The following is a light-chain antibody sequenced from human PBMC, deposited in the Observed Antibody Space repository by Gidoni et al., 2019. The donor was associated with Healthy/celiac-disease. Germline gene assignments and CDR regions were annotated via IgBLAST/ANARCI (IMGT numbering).Light chain of an antibody. J-gene: IGKJ4*01. Sequence: DIQMTQSPSSLSASVGDRVTITCRASQSISSYLNWYQQKPGKAPKLLIYAASSLQSGVPSRFSGSGSGTDFTLTISSLQPEDFATYYWQQSYSTPHTFGGGTKVEIK. CDR3: QQSYSTPHT. V-gene: IGKV1-39*01. CDR1: QSISSY. CDR2: AAS.